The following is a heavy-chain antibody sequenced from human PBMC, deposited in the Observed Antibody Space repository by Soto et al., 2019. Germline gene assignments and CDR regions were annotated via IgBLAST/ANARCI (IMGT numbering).Heavy chain of an antibody. CDR2: MNPNSGNT. J-gene: IGHJ6*02. Sequence: QVQLVQSGAEVKKPGASVKVSCKASGYTFTSYDINWVRQATGQGLEWMGWMNPNSGNTGYAQKFQGRDTMTRNTARSTAYMELSSLGAEYTAVYFCARERTGRTSMDVWGQGTTVTVSS. CDR3: ARERTGRTSMDV. V-gene: IGHV1-8*01. CDR1: GYTFTSYD. D-gene: IGHD1-1*01.